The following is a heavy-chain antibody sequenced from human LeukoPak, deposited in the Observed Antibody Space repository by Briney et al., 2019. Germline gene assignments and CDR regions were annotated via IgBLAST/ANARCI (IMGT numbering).Heavy chain of an antibody. D-gene: IGHD6-13*01. Sequence: SETLSLTCTVSGGSISSVSHYWGWIRQSPGKGLEWIGSFDYRGTTYDSPAIKSRVTISVDTSKNQLSLKLTSVTAADTAVHYCASKSLTSSIAAVDHWGQGTLVTVSS. CDR3: ASKSLTSSIAAVDH. V-gene: IGHV4-39*01. CDR1: GGSISSVSHY. CDR2: FDYRGTT. J-gene: IGHJ4*02.